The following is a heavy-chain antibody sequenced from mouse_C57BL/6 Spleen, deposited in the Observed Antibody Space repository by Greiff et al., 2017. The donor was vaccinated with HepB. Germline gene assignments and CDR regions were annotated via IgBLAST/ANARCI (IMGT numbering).Heavy chain of an antibody. J-gene: IGHJ2*01. CDR3: TNYYYGSSYYFDY. D-gene: IGHD1-1*01. V-gene: IGHV1-15*01. CDR1: GYTFTDYE. Sequence: VKLVESGAELVRPGASVTLSCKASGYTFTDYEMHWVKQTPVHGLEWIGAIDPETGGTAYNQKFKGKAILTADKSSSTAYMELRSLTSEDSAVYYCTNYYYGSSYYFDYWGQGTTLTVSS. CDR2: IDPETGGT.